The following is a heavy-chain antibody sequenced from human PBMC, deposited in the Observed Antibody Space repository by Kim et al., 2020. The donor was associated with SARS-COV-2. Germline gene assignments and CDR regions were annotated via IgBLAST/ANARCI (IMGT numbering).Heavy chain of an antibody. J-gene: IGHJ4*02. CDR2: SNTNTGNP. Sequence: ASVKVSCKASGYTFTNYAMNWVRQAPGQGLEWMGWSNTNTGNPTYAQGFTGRFVVSLDTSVSTADLQISSLKAEETAVYYCARRSLHLDYWGQGTLVIVS. CDR1: GYTFTNYA. CDR3: ARRSLHLDY. V-gene: IGHV7-4-1*02. D-gene: IGHD6-13*01.